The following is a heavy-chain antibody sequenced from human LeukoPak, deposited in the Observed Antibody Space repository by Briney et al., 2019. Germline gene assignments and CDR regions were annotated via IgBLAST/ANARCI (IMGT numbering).Heavy chain of an antibody. J-gene: IGHJ4*02. CDR1: GASTTNYF. CDR3: ARGGTYYDFWSGYYKLPFDY. CDR2: IFYSGRT. V-gene: IGHV4-59*08. Sequence: PSETLSLTCTVSGASTTNYFWSWIRQPPGKGLEWIGYIFYSGRTNYNPSLKSRVTISVDTSKNQFSLKLRSVNAADTAVYYCARGGTYYDFWSGYYKLPFDYWGQGTLVTVSS. D-gene: IGHD3-3*01.